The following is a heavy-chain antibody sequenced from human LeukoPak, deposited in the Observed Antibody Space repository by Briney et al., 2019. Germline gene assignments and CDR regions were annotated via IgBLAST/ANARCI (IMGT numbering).Heavy chain of an antibody. CDR1: GFTFSSYW. D-gene: IGHD6-13*01. CDR2: IRLDGGEK. J-gene: IGHJ4*01. CDR3: ARDGAAAGLYFDL. V-gene: IGHV3-7*01. Sequence: GGSLRLTCAVSGFTFSSYWMNWVRQAPGKGLEWVASIRLDGGEKSYVDSVKGRFTISRDNTKNSLYLQMSSLRAEDTAVYFCARDGAAAGLYFDLWGQGTLVTVSS.